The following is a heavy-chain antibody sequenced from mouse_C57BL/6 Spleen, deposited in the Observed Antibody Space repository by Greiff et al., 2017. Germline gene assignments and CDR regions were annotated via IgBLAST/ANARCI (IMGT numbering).Heavy chain of an antibody. CDR2: IDPSDSYT. CDR3: ARSEDGPDY. V-gene: IGHV1-50*01. CDR1: GYTFTSYW. D-gene: IGHD2-3*01. Sequence: QVQLQQPGAELVKPGASVKLSCKASGYTFTSYWMQWVKQRPGQGLEWIGEIDPSDSYTNYNQKFKGKATLTVDTSSSTAYMQLSSLTSEDSAVYYCARSEDGPDYWGQGTTLTVSS. J-gene: IGHJ2*01.